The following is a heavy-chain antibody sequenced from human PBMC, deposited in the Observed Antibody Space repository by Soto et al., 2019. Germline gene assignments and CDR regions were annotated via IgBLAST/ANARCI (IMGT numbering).Heavy chain of an antibody. CDR1: GGSINSYY. J-gene: IGHJ3*02. V-gene: IGHV4-59*08. CDR3: ARQDPYYDILTGYSPRAFDI. Sequence: SETLSLTCTVSGGSINSYYWSWIRQPPGKGLEWIGYIYYSGSTNYNPSLKSRVTISVDTSKNQFSLKLSSVTAADTAVYYCARQDPYYDILTGYSPRAFDIWGQGTMVTVSS. CDR2: IYYSGST. D-gene: IGHD3-9*01.